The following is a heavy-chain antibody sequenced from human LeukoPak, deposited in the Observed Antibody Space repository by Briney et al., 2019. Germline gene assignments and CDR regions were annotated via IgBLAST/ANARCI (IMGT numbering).Heavy chain of an antibody. Sequence: SETLSLTCTVSGGSISSSSYYWGWIRQPPGKGLEWIGSIYYSGSTYYNPSLKSRVTISVDTSKNQFSLKLSSVTAADTALYYCASIIAARQWYFDYWGQGTLVTVSS. CDR2: IYYSGST. V-gene: IGHV4-39*01. D-gene: IGHD6-6*01. J-gene: IGHJ4*02. CDR1: GGSISSSSYY. CDR3: ASIIAARQWYFDY.